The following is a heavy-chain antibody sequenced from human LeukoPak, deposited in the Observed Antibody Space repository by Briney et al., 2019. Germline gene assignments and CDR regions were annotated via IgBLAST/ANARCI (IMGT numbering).Heavy chain of an antibody. D-gene: IGHD3-22*01. CDR2: IYYSGST. CDR3: ARGSSGYDAFDI. Sequence: SETLSLTCTVSGGSISSSSYYWGWIRQPPGKGLEWIGSIYYSGSTYYNPSLKSRVTISVDTSKNQFSLKLSSVTAADTAVYYCARGSSGYDAFDIWGQGTMVTVSS. V-gene: IGHV4-39*07. J-gene: IGHJ3*02. CDR1: GGSISSSSYY.